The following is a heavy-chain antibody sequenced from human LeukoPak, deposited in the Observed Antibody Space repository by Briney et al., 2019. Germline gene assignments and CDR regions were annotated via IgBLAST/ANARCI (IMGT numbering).Heavy chain of an antibody. J-gene: IGHJ4*02. V-gene: IGHV4-59*08. CDR1: GGSISNYY. Sequence: SETLSLTCTVSGGSISNYYWNWIRQPPGKGLEWIGYIYYSGSTNYNPSLKSRVTISVDTSKNQFSLKLNSVTAADTAVYYCARQGGYSSSPDFWGQGTLVTVSP. D-gene: IGHD6-13*01. CDR2: IYYSGST. CDR3: ARQGGYSSSPDF.